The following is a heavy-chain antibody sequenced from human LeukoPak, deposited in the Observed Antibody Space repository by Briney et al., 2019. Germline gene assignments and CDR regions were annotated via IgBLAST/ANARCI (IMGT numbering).Heavy chain of an antibody. CDR1: GGTFSSYA. CDR2: IIPIFGTA. D-gene: IGHD1-26*01. CDR3: AKDRSGSYYRGPYYFDY. J-gene: IGHJ4*02. V-gene: IGHV1-69*13. Sequence: SVKVSCKASGGTFSSYAISWVRQAPGQGLEWMGGIIPIFGTANYAQKFQGRVTITADESTSTAYMELSSLRSEDTAVYYCAKDRSGSYYRGPYYFDYWGQGTLVTVSS.